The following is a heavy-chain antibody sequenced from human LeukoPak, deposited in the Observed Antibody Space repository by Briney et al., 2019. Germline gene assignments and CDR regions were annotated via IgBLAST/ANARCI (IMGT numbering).Heavy chain of an antibody. J-gene: IGHJ4*02. CDR3: TTISGIMITFGGVIGETNYFDY. CDR2: IKSKTDGGTT. CDR1: GFTFSNAW. D-gene: IGHD3-16*02. V-gene: IGHV3-15*01. Sequence: GGSLRLSCAASGFTFSNAWMSWVRQAPGKGLEWVGRIKSKTDGGTTDYAAPVKGRFTISRDDSKNTLYLQMNSLKTEDTAVYYCTTISGIMITFGGVIGETNYFDYWGQGTLVTVSS.